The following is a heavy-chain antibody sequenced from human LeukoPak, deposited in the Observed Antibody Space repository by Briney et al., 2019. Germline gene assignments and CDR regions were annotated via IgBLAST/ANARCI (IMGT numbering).Heavy chain of an antibody. CDR3: AKSAFHYDILTGYYSYFDY. V-gene: IGHV3-23*01. Sequence: PGGSLRLPCAASGFTFSSYAMSWVRQAPGKGLEWVSAISGSGGSTYYADSVKGRFTISRDNSKNTLYLQMNSLRAEDTAVYYCAKSAFHYDILTGYYSYFDYWGQGTLVTVSA. CDR2: ISGSGGST. D-gene: IGHD3-9*01. J-gene: IGHJ4*02. CDR1: GFTFSSYA.